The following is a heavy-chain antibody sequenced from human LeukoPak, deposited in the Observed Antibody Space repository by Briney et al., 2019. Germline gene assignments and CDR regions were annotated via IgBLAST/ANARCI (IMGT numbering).Heavy chain of an antibody. V-gene: IGHV3-15*01. J-gene: IGHJ4*02. CDR1: GFTFSNAW. CDR2: IKSKTDGGTT. Sequence: GGSLRLSCAASGFTFSNAWMSGVRQAPGKGLEWVGRIKSKTDGGTTDYAAPVKGRFTITRDDSKNTMYLQMNSLKTEDTAVYYCTTDILPSFDYWGQGTLVTVSS. CDR3: TTDILPSFDY.